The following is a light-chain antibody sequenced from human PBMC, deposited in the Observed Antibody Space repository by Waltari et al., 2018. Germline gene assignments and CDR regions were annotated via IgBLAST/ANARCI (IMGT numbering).Light chain of an antibody. Sequence: QSALTQPASVSGSPGQSITISCTGTSSDVGGYNYVSWYQQHPGKAPKLMIYDVSKRPSGVSNRFSGSKSGNTASLTISGLQAEDEADYYCSSYTSSSTFWVFGGGNKLTVL. CDR2: DVS. CDR3: SSYTSSSTFWV. J-gene: IGLJ3*02. V-gene: IGLV2-14*01. CDR1: SSDVGGYNY.